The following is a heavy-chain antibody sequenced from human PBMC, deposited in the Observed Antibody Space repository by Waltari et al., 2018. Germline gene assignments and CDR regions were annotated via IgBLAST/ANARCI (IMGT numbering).Heavy chain of an antibody. CDR1: GFIFSSYS. V-gene: IGHV3-21*01. J-gene: IGHJ5*02. D-gene: IGHD3-3*01. CDR2: ISSGSTYI. CDR3: GRDWSGWDT. Sequence: DVQLVESGGGPVKPGESLRLSCVASGFIFSSYSMNWVRQAPGKGLEWVSSISSGSTYIYYADSVKGRFTISRDDAKNSLFLQMNSLRDEDTAVYYCGRDWSGWDTWGQGTLVTVSS.